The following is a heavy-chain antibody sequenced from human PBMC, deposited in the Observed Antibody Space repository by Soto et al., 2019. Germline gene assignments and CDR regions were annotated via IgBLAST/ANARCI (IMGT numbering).Heavy chain of an antibody. J-gene: IGHJ3*02. CDR2: IRSKAYGGTT. V-gene: IGHV3-49*03. CDR3: TRGHCSGGSCYLDAFDI. CDR1: GFTFGDYA. Sequence: GGSLRLSCTASGFTFGDYAMSWFRQAPGKGLKRVGFIRSKAYGGTTEYAASVKGRFTISRDDSKSIAYLQMNSLKTEDTAVYYCTRGHCSGGSCYLDAFDIWGQGTMVTV. D-gene: IGHD2-15*01.